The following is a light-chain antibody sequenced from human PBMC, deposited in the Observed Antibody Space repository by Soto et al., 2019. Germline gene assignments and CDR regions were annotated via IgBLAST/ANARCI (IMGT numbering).Light chain of an antibody. CDR2: EVS. CDR1: SSDIGDYDY. V-gene: IGLV2-8*01. J-gene: IGLJ1*01. CDR3: SSYAGSNNFV. Sequence: QSALTQPASVSGSPGQSITISCTGTSSDIGDYDYVSWYQQHPGKAPKLLISEVSNRPSGVSNRFSGSKSGNTASLTVSGLQAEDEAHYYCSSYAGSNNFVFVTGTKVTV.